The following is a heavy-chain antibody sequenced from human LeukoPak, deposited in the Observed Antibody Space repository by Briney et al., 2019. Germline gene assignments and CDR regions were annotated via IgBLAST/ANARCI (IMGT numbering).Heavy chain of an antibody. V-gene: IGHV1-69*13. D-gene: IGHD3-16*01. CDR2: IIPIFGTA. Sequence: GASVKVSCKASGYTFTSYGISWVRQAPGQGLEWMGGIIPIFGTANYAQKFQGRVTITADESTSTAYMELSSLRSEDTAVYYCARPFSDYVWGSYIYWGQGTLVTVSS. J-gene: IGHJ4*02. CDR1: GYTFTSYG. CDR3: ARPFSDYVWGSYIY.